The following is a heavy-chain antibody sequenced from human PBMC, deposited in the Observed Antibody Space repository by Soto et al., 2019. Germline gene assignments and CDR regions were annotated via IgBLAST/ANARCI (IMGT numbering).Heavy chain of an antibody. Sequence: SETLSLTCAVSGGSISSGGDSWSWIRQPPGKGLEWIGYIYDNGNTNYNPSLKSRVTILVDTSKNQFSLKLSSLTAADTAVYYCARGSLSSYTWFDPWGQGTLVTVSS. V-gene: IGHV4-61*08. CDR1: GGSISSGGDS. D-gene: IGHD6-13*01. J-gene: IGHJ5*02. CDR3: ARGSLSSYTWFDP. CDR2: IYDNGNT.